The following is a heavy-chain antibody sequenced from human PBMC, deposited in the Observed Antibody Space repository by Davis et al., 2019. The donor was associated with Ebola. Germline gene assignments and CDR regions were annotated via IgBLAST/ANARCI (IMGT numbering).Heavy chain of an antibody. CDR2: IYHSGST. D-gene: IGHD4-17*01. V-gene: IGHV4-30-2*01. J-gene: IGHJ3*02. CDR1: GGSISSGGYY. CDR3: ARGATTVTTNSYAFDI. Sequence: SETLSLTCTVSGGSISSGGYYWSWIRQHPGKGLEWIGYIYHSGSTYYNPSLKSRVTISVDRSKNQFSLKLSSVTAADTAVYYCARGATTVTTNSYAFDIWGQGTMVTVSS.